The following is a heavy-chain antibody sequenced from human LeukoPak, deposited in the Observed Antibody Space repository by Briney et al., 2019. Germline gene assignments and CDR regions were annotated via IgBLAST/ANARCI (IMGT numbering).Heavy chain of an antibody. CDR1: GFTFSSYS. J-gene: IGHJ4*02. V-gene: IGHV3-48*01. CDR3: AREGGSGYSSSWYGFDY. D-gene: IGHD6-13*01. CDR2: ISSSSSTI. Sequence: GGSLRLSCAASGFTFSSYSMNWVRQAPGKGLEWVSYISSSSSTIYYADSVKGRFIISRDNAKTSLYLQMNSLRAEDTAVYYCAREGGSGYSSSWYGFDYWGQGTLVTVSS.